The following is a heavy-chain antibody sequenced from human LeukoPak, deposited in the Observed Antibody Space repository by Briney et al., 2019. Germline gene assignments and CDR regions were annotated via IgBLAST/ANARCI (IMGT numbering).Heavy chain of an antibody. Sequence: PSETLSLTSAVYGGSFSGYYWSWIRQPPGKGLEWIGEINHSGSTNYNPSLKSRVTISVDTSKNQFSLKLSSVTAADTAVYYCARGPRDFWSGYYYYYYMDVWGKGTTVTVSS. CDR1: GGSFSGYY. CDR3: ARGPRDFWSGYYYYYYMDV. CDR2: INHSGST. V-gene: IGHV4-34*01. D-gene: IGHD3-3*01. J-gene: IGHJ6*03.